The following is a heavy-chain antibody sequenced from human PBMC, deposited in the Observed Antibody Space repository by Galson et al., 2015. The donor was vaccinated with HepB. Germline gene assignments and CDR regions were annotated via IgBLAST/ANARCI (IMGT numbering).Heavy chain of an antibody. D-gene: IGHD5-24*01. J-gene: IGHJ4*02. CDR1: GFTFSSYA. CDR2: ISGSGGST. CDR3: AKDLPRRVEIDY. Sequence: SLRLSCAASGFTFSSYAMSWVRQAPGKGLEWVSAISGSGGSTYYADSVKGRFTISRDNPKNTLYLQMNSLRAEDTAVYYCAKDLPRRVEIDYWGQGTLVSVSS. V-gene: IGHV3-23*01.